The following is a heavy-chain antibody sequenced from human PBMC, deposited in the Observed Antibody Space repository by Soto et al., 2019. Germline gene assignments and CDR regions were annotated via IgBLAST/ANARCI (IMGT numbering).Heavy chain of an antibody. CDR2: IYYSGST. CDR1: GGSISSYY. J-gene: IGHJ6*02. D-gene: IGHD3-16*01. CDR3: ASTDDAGGEYGMYV. V-gene: IGHV4-59*01. Sequence: SETLSLTCTVSGGSISSYYWSWIRQPPGKGLEWIGYIYYSGSTNYNPSLKSRVTISVDTSKNQFSLKLSSVTAADTAVYYCASTDDAGGEYGMYVWGLGATLTVSS.